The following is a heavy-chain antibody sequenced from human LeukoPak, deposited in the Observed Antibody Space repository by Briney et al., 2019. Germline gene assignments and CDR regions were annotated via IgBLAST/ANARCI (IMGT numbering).Heavy chain of an antibody. CDR1: GGSISSGSYY. V-gene: IGHV4-61*02. J-gene: IGHJ4*02. CDR2: IYTSGST. Sequence: SETLSLTCTVSGGSISSGSYYWSWIRQPAGKGLEWIGRIYTSGSTNYNPSLKSRVTISVDTSKNQFSLKLSSVTAADTAVYYCARDPSSGSFDYWGQGTLVTVSS. CDR3: ARDPSSGSFDY.